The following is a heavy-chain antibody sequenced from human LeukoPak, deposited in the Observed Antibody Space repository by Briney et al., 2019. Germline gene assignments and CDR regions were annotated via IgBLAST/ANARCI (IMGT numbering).Heavy chain of an antibody. CDR1: GFTFSSYG. V-gene: IGHV3-30*02. D-gene: IGHD3-16*01. CDR2: IRYDASNK. J-gene: IGHJ4*02. Sequence: GGSLRLSCAASGFTFSSYGMHWVRQAPGKGLEWVAFIRYDASNKYYADSVKGRFTISRDNSKNTLYLQMNSLRDEDTAVFYCARSRYDYIWGIDYWGQGTLVTISS. CDR3: ARSRYDYIWGIDY.